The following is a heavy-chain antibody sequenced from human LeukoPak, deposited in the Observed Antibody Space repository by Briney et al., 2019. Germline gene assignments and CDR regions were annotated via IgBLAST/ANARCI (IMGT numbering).Heavy chain of an antibody. Sequence: GGSLRLSCAASGFTFSSYWMSWVRQAPGKGLEWVANIKQDGSEKYYVDSVKGRFTISRDNAKKSLYLQMNSLRAEDTAMYYCTRGRPYNYGSGALLYYFDSWGQGTLVTVSS. CDR2: IKQDGSEK. D-gene: IGHD3-10*01. J-gene: IGHJ4*02. CDR1: GFTFSSYW. V-gene: IGHV3-7*01. CDR3: TRGRPYNYGSGALLYYFDS.